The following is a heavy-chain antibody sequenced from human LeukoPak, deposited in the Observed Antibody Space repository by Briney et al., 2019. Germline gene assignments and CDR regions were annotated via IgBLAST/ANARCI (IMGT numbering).Heavy chain of an antibody. J-gene: IGHJ4*02. D-gene: IGHD6-19*01. V-gene: IGHV3-23*01. CDR3: AKGGHSSGWYAY. CDR2: ISGNGGST. CDR1: GFTFSSYA. Sequence: PGGSLRLSCAASGFTFSSYAMSWVRQAPGKGLEWVSAISGNGGSTYYADSVKGRFTISRDNTKNTLYLQMNSLRAEDTAVYYCAKGGHSSGWYAYWGEGTLVTVSS.